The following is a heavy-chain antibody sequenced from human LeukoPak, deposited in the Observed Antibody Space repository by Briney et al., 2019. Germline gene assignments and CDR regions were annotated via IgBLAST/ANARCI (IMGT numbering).Heavy chain of an antibody. CDR3: AKGGDYGDLGYYFDY. CDR1: AFTFSNYG. CDR2: ISYDGSNK. D-gene: IGHD4-17*01. J-gene: IGHJ4*02. V-gene: IGHV3-30*18. Sequence: GGSLRLSCAASAFTFSNYGMHWVRQAPGKGLEWVAVISYDGSNKYYADSVKGRFTISRDDSKNTLYLQMSSLRAEDTAVYYCAKGGDYGDLGYYFDYWGQGTLVTVSS.